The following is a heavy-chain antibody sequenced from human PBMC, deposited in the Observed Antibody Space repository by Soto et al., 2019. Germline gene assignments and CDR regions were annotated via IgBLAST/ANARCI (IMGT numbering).Heavy chain of an antibody. D-gene: IGHD5-12*01. V-gene: IGHV1-2*04. J-gene: IGHJ3*02. CDR3: ARVGSSGYDLNDAFDI. CDR2: INPNSGGT. Sequence: ASVKVSCKASGYTFTGYYMHWVRQAPGQGLEWMGWINPNSGGTNYAQKFQGWVTMTRDTSISTAYMELSRLRSDDTAVYYCARVGSSGYDLNDAFDIWGQGTMVTVSS. CDR1: GYTFTGYY.